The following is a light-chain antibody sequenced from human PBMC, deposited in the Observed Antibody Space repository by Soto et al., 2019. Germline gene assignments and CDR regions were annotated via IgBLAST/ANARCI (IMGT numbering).Light chain of an antibody. J-gene: IGKJ1*01. CDR1: QSVGNK. V-gene: IGKV3-15*01. CDR2: DIS. Sequence: EIVVTQSPATLSVSPGERATLSCRASQSVGNKVAWYQHKPGQTPRLTIYDISTRAAGVPARFSGSGYGTDFTLTISSLQPEDFATYYCLQDYNYPRTFGQGTKVDIK. CDR3: LQDYNYPRT.